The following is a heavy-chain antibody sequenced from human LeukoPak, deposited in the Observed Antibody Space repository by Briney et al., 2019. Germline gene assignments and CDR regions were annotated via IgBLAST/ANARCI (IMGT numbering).Heavy chain of an antibody. CDR2: ISWNGGST. D-gene: IGHD5-12*01. J-gene: IGHJ6*03. V-gene: IGHV3-20*04. CDR1: GFTFNNYG. CDR3: ARADSGPIYYYYYMDV. Sequence: AGGSLRLSCAASGFTFNNYGMNWVRQAPGKGLEWVSRISWNGGSTAYADSVKGRFTISRDNAKNSLYLQMNSLRAEDTAVYYCARADSGPIYYYYYMDVWGKGTTVTVSS.